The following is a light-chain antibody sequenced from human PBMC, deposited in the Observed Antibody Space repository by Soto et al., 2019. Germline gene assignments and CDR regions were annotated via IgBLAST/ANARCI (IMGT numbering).Light chain of an antibody. CDR1: SSDVGGYNY. V-gene: IGLV2-14*03. CDR3: SSYTTSNTRQIV. CDR2: DVT. J-gene: IGLJ1*01. Sequence: QSVLTQTASVSGSPGQSITISCTGPSSDVGGYNYVSWYQHHPGKAPKLIIYDVTNRPSGVSNPFSGSRSGNTASLTISGLQPEDEADYYCSSYTTSNTRQIVFGTGTKVTVL.